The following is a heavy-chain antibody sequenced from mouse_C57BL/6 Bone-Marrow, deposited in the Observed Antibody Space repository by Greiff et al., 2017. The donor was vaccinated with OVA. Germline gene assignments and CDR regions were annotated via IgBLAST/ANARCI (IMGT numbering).Heavy chain of an antibody. J-gene: IGHJ2*01. V-gene: IGHV1-19*01. CDR2: INPYNGGT. CDR3: ARYDGYYYFDY. CDR1: GYTFTDYY. Sequence: VQLQQSGPVLVKPGASVKMSCKASGYTFTDYYMNWVKQSHGKSLEWIGVINPYNGGTSYNQKFKGKATLTVDKSSSTAYMERNSLTSEDSAVYYCARYDGYYYFDYWGQGTTLTVSS. D-gene: IGHD2-3*01.